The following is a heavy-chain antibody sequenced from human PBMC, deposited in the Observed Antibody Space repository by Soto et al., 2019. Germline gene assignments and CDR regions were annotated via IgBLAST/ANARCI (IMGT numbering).Heavy chain of an antibody. D-gene: IGHD4-17*01. CDR1: GLTFSSYS. CDR2: ISSSSSYI. J-gene: IGHJ6*04. Sequence: GGSLRLSCSASGLTFSSYSMNWVRQAPGKGLEWVSSISSSSSYIYYADSVKGRFTISRDNAKNSLYLQMNSLRAKDTAVYYRARDRPVTTPPYYYYYYGMDIWGKGTTVTNSS. CDR3: ARDRPVTTPPYYYYYYGMDI. V-gene: IGHV3-21*01.